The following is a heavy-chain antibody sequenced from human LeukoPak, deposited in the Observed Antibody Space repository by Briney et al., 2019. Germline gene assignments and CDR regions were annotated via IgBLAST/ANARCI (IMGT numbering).Heavy chain of an antibody. CDR2: INPNSGGT. Sequence: GASVKVSFKASGYTFTVYYMHWVRQAPGQGLEWMGWINPNSGGTNYAQKFQGRVTMTRDTSISTAYMELSRLRSDDTAVYYCASGCSSTSCPIDYWGQGTLVTVSS. V-gene: IGHV1-2*02. CDR1: GYTFTVYY. CDR3: ASGCSSTSCPIDY. D-gene: IGHD2-2*01. J-gene: IGHJ4*02.